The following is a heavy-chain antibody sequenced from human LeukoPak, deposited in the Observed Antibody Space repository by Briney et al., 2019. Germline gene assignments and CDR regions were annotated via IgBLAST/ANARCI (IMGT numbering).Heavy chain of an antibody. CDR2: ISGSGGST. V-gene: IGHV3-23*01. D-gene: IGHD3-22*01. CDR1: GFTVSSNY. J-gene: IGHJ4*02. CDR3: AKDHRATYSSGYYPFDY. Sequence: PGGSLRLSCAASGFTVSSNYMSWVRQAPGKGLEWVSAISGSGGSTYYADSVKGRFTISRDNSKNTLYLQMNSLRAEDTAVYYCAKDHRATYSSGYYPFDYWGQGTLVTVSS.